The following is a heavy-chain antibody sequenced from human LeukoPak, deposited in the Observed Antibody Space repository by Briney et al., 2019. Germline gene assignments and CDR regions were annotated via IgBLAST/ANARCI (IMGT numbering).Heavy chain of an antibody. Sequence: GGSLRLSCAASGFTFSSYAMSWVRQAPGKGLEWVSGIIGSGGSTYYADSVKGRFTISRDNSRNTLYLQMNSPRAEDTAVYYCAILPGYSSGWYEVNYWGQGTLVNVSS. V-gene: IGHV3-23*01. CDR2: IIGSGGST. J-gene: IGHJ4*02. CDR3: AILPGYSSGWYEVNY. D-gene: IGHD6-13*01. CDR1: GFTFSSYA.